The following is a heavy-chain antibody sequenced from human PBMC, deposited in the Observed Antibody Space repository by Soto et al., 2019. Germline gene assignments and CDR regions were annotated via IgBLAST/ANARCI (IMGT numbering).Heavy chain of an antibody. D-gene: IGHD2-21*02. Sequence: LVGSLRLSCAASGFSVSNYAVHRVRQASGKGLEWLAVISYDGATQYYVDTVKGRFTISRDNSKNTLFLHMGRLRAEDTAMYYCATKARVTNYLYYGMDVWGLGTTVTVS. V-gene: IGHV3-30*15. CDR2: ISYDGATQ. CDR1: GFSVSNYA. J-gene: IGHJ6*02. CDR3: ATKARVTNYLYYGMDV.